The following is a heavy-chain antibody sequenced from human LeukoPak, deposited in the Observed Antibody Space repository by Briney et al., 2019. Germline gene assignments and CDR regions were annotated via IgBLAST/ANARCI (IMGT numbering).Heavy chain of an antibody. Sequence: GGSLRLTCAASGFTFSRNAMSWVRQAPGKGLEWVSTIFVSSGRTYYADSVKGRFTISRDNSKNTLYLQMNSLRAEDTAVYYCAKDRRRWYFDYWGQGTLVTVSS. J-gene: IGHJ4*02. CDR3: AKDRRRWYFDY. V-gene: IGHV3-23*01. CDR1: GFTFSRNA. CDR2: IFVSSGRT. D-gene: IGHD4-23*01.